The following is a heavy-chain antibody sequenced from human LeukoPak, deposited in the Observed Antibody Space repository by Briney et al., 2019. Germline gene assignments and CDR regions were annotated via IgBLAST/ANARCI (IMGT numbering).Heavy chain of an antibody. D-gene: IGHD3-22*01. CDR3: VSGNYYESSGFYN. CDR1: GFTFSSYA. J-gene: IGHJ4*02. CDR2: ITSSSRYM. Sequence: PGGSLRLSCAASGFTFSSYAMSWVRQAPGKGLEWVSSITSSSRYMFYADSVKGRFTISRDNAKNSLYLQMNSLRVEDTAVYYCVSGNYYESSGFYNWGQGTLVTVSS. V-gene: IGHV3-21*01.